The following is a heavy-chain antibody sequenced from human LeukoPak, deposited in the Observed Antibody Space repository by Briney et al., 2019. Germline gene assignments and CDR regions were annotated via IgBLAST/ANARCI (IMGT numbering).Heavy chain of an antibody. CDR1: GGTFSSYA. Sequence: GSSVKVSCKASGGTFSSYAISWVRQAPGQGLEWMGGIIPIFGTASYAQKFQGRVTITTDESTSTAYMELSSLRSEDTAVYYCASSSSFRYYYYMDVWGKGTTVTVSS. CDR3: ASSSSFRYYYYMDV. CDR2: IIPIFGTA. D-gene: IGHD6-6*01. V-gene: IGHV1-69*05. J-gene: IGHJ6*03.